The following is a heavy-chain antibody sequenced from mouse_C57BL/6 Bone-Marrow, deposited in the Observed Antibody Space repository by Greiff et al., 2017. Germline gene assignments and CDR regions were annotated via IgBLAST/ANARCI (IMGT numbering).Heavy chain of an antibody. V-gene: IGHV1-50*01. CDR2: IDPSDIYT. CDR3: AGYGFAY. Sequence: QVQLPQPVAELVKPGASVTLSCKASGYTFPSSWLQWVKQRPGQCLEWIGEIDPSDIYTTSNQTLTGQATLTVDTASSTAYMQLSSLTSEDSAVDYCAGYGFAYWGQGTLVTVSA. CDR1: GYTFPSSW. D-gene: IGHD2-2*01. J-gene: IGHJ3*01.